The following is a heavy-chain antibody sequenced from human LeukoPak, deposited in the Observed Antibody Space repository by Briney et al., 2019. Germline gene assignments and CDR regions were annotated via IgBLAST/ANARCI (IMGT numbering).Heavy chain of an antibody. CDR2: NYHSGST. CDR1: GYSISSGHY. CDR3: ARLYYGGITYYDYYMDV. D-gene: IGHD4-23*01. J-gene: IGHJ6*03. Sequence: PPETLYLTCTVSGYSISSGHYWGWIRPPPGNGLEWIGSNYHSGSTYYNPSIKSAVTISVVTSKNQFSLKLSSVTAADTAVYYCARLYYGGITYYDYYMDVWGKGTTVTVSS. V-gene: IGHV4-38-2*02.